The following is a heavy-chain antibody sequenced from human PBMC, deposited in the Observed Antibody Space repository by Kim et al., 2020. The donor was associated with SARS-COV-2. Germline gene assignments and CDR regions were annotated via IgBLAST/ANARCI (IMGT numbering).Heavy chain of an antibody. CDR2: SKNRRSAYTA. CDR3: VRDSMKYAFDI. J-gene: IGHJ3*02. Sequence: GGSLRLSCVASGFTFSDHHMDWVRQAPGKGLECVARSKNRRSAYTAEYAASVEGRFTISRDESKNSLYLQMNSLKTEDTAVYYCVRDSMKYAFDIWGQGTMVTVSS. CDR1: GFTFSDHH. D-gene: IGHD2-8*01. V-gene: IGHV3-72*01.